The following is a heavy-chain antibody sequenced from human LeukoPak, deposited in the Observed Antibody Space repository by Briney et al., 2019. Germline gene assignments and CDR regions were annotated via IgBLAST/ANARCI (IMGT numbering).Heavy chain of an antibody. V-gene: IGHV4-59*01. CDR3: ARGLVGLTPHAGVFQI. CDR2: IYSNGNT. Sequence: PSETLSLNCIVSGGSFSSSYWSWIRQPPGKGLEWIAYIYSNGNTNSNPSLKSRVTIAVDTSQSQFSLKLSSVTAADTAVYYCARGLVGLTPHAGVFQIWGQGTKVTVSS. J-gene: IGHJ3*02. D-gene: IGHD1-26*01. CDR1: GGSFSSSY.